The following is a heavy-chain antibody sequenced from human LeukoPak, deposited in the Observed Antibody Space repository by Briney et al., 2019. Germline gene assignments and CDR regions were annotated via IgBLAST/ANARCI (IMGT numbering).Heavy chain of an antibody. V-gene: IGHV1-18*01. CDR1: GYVFTSYG. CDR3: ARAQTTLLLDY. J-gene: IGHJ4*02. D-gene: IGHD4-11*01. Sequence: ASVKVSCKASGYVFTSYGIIWVRQAPGQGLQWMGWISAHNGNTNYAQKLQGRVTMTTDTSTSTVYMELRSLRSDDTAVYYCARAQTTLLLDYWGQGTLVTVSS. CDR2: ISAHNGNT.